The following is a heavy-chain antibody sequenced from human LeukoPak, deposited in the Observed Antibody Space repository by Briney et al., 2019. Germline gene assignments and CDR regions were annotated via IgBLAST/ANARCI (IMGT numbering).Heavy chain of an antibody. J-gene: IGHJ4*02. Sequence: GGSLRLSCAASRFTFSSYWISWVRQAPGKGLEWVANIKEDGSVKYYLDSVKGRFTISRDNVKNSLYLQMNSLRAEDTAVYYCARDRGWLQFDYWGQGTLVTVS. CDR2: IKEDGSVK. V-gene: IGHV3-7*01. D-gene: IGHD5-24*01. CDR3: ARDRGWLQFDY. CDR1: RFTFSSYW.